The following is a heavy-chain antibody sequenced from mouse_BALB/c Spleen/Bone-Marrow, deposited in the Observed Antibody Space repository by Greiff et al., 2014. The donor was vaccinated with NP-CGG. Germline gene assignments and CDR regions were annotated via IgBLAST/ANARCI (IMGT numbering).Heavy chain of an antibody. CDR2: ITYSGIT. J-gene: IGHJ1*01. CDR3: ARSADWYFDV. V-gene: IGHV3-2*02. CDR1: GYSITSDHA. Sequence: EVKLMESGPGLVKPSQSLSLTCTVTGYSITSDHAWNWIRQFPGNKLEWMGYITYSGITSYNPSLKSRISITRDTSKNQFFLQLNSVTTEDTATYYCARSADWYFDVWGAGTTVTVSS.